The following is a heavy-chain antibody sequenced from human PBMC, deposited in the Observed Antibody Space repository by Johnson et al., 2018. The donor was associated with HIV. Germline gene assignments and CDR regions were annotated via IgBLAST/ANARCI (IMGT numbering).Heavy chain of an antibody. D-gene: IGHD2-21*01. V-gene: IGHV3-11*04. CDR3: ASPNWGGAFDI. J-gene: IGHJ3*02. Sequence: QVQLVESGGGLVKPGGSLRLSCAASGFTFSDYYMSWIRQAPGKGLEWVSYISSSGSTIYYGDSVKGRFTISRDNAKKILYLQLNSLRAEDTAVYYCASPNWGGAFDIWGPGTMVTVSS. CDR1: GFTFSDYY. CDR2: ISSSGSTI.